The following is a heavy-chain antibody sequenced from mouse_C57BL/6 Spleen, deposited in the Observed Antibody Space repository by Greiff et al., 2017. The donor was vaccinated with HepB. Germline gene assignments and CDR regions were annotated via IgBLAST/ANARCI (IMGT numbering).Heavy chain of an antibody. Sequence: EVHLVESEGGLVQPGSSMQLSCTASGFTFSDYYMAWVRQVPEKGLEWVANINYDGSSTYYLDSLKSRFFISRDNAKNILYLQMSSLKSEDTATYYCARERAYGKGYYAMDYWGQGTSVTVSS. D-gene: IGHD2-1*01. J-gene: IGHJ4*01. CDR2: INYDGSST. CDR3: ARERAYGKGYYAMDY. CDR1: GFTFSDYY. V-gene: IGHV5-16*01.